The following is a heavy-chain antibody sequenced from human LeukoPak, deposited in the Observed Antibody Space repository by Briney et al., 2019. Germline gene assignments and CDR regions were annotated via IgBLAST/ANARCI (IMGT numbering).Heavy chain of an antibody. CDR1: GFTFSSYG. J-gene: IGHJ6*03. Sequence: PGGSLRLSCAASGFTFSSYGMTWVRQAPGKGLEWVAFIRYDGSNKYYADSVKGRFTISRDNSKNTLYLQMNSLRAEDTAVYYCAKDRRMVRGVIYYYYYYYMDVWGKGTTVAISS. D-gene: IGHD3-10*01. CDR3: AKDRRMVRGVIYYYYYYYMDV. V-gene: IGHV3-30*02. CDR2: IRYDGSNK.